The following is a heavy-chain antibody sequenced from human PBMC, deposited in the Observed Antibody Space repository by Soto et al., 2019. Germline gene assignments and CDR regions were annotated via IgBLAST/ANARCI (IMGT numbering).Heavy chain of an antibody. CDR3: ARSPAAELYFDY. Sequence: ASVKVSCKASGVTFSSYAISWVRQAPGQGLEWMGGIIPIFGTANYAQKFQGRVTITADESTSTAYMELSSLRSEDTAVYYCARSPAAELYFDYWGQGTLVTVSS. CDR1: GVTFSSYA. D-gene: IGHD2-2*01. J-gene: IGHJ4*02. CDR2: IIPIFGTA. V-gene: IGHV1-69*13.